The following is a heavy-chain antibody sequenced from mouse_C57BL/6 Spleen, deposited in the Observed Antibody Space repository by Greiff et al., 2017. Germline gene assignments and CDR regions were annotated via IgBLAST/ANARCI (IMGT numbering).Heavy chain of an antibody. V-gene: IGHV5-12*01. CDR3: ARLGGNDWYFDV. J-gene: IGHJ1*03. D-gene: IGHD2-1*01. CDR1: GFTFSDYY. CDR2: ISNGGGST. Sequence: EVQLVESGGGLVQPGGSLKLSCAASGFTFSDYYMYWVRQTPEKRLEWVAYISNGGGSTYYPDTVKGRFTISRDNAKNTLYLQMSRLKSEDTAMYYCARLGGNDWYFDVWGTGTTVTVSS.